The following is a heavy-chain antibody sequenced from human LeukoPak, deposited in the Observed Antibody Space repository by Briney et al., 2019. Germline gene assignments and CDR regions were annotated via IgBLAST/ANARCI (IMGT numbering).Heavy chain of an antibody. Sequence: SETLSLTCTVSGGSISSSSYYWGWIRQPPGKGLEWIGSIYYTGITSYNPSLKSRVTISVDTSKNQFSLRLSSVTAADTAVYYCARHGIPGKKSIDNWGQGTLVTVSS. D-gene: IGHD4-23*01. CDR1: GGSISSSSYY. V-gene: IGHV4-39*01. CDR3: ARHGIPGKKSIDN. CDR2: IYYTGIT. J-gene: IGHJ4*02.